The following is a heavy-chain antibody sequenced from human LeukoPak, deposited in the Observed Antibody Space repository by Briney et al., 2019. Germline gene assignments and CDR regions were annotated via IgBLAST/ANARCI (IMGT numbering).Heavy chain of an antibody. J-gene: IGHJ3*02. V-gene: IGHV1-18*01. CDR2: ISAYNGKI. CDR3: ARDSPMPGYSSSKDAFDI. D-gene: IGHD5-12*01. CDR1: GYTFTTYG. Sequence: ASVKVSCKASGYTFTTYGISWVRQAPGQGLEWMGWISAYNGKINYAHKFQGRVTMTTDTSTSTAYMELRSLRSDDTVVYYCARDSPMPGYSSSKDAFDIWGQGTRVTVSS.